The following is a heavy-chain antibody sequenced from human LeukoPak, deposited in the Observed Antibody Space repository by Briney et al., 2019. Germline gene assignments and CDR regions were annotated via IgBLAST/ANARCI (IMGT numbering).Heavy chain of an antibody. CDR1: GGSISIYY. J-gene: IGHJ5*02. CDR2: IYYSGST. Sequence: SETLSLTCTVSGGSISIYYWSWIRQPPGKGLEWIGYIYYSGSTNYNPSLKSRVTISVDTSKNQFSLKLSSVTAADTAVYYCARDNIAGAKRVNWFDPWGQGTLVTVSS. V-gene: IGHV4-59*01. D-gene: IGHD6-25*01. CDR3: ARDNIAGAKRVNWFDP.